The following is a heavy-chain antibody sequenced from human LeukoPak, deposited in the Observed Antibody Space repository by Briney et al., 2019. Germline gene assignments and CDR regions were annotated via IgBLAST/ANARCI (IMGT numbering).Heavy chain of an antibody. CDR3: ARANSGSYFDGFDI. Sequence: PGGSLRLSCAASGFTFDDYGMSWVRQAPGKGLEWVSGINWNGGSTGYVDSVKGRFTISRDNAKNSLYLQMNSLRVEDTALYHCARANSGSYFDGFDIWGQGTMVAVSS. CDR1: GFTFDDYG. D-gene: IGHD1-26*01. CDR2: INWNGGST. J-gene: IGHJ3*02. V-gene: IGHV3-20*01.